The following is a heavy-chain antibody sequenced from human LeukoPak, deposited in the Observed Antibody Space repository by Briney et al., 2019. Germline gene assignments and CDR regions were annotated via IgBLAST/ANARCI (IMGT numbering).Heavy chain of an antibody. CDR1: GFTFSSYW. J-gene: IGHJ4*02. D-gene: IGHD6-19*01. Sequence: GGSLRLSCAASGFTFSSYWMHWVRQAPGKGLVWVSRINSDGSSTSYADSVKGRFTISRDNAKNTLYLQMNSLRAEDTAVYYCAREYSSGWPGGFDYWGQRTLVTVSS. V-gene: IGHV3-74*01. CDR2: INSDGSST. CDR3: AREYSSGWPGGFDY.